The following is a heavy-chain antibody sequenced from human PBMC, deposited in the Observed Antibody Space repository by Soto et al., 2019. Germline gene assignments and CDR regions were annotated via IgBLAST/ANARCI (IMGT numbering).Heavy chain of an antibody. V-gene: IGHV4-4*07. D-gene: IGHD2-21*01. CDR2: VYSSGTT. J-gene: IGHJ4*02. CDR1: GGSINSYW. CDR3: ARDIASYAYGEGY. Sequence: PSETLSLTCTVSGGSINSYWWSWIRQPAGKGLEWIGRVYSSGTTDYNPSLNSRATTSVETSKNQFSLKLSSVTAADTAVYYCARDIASYAYGEGYWGQGIQVTVS.